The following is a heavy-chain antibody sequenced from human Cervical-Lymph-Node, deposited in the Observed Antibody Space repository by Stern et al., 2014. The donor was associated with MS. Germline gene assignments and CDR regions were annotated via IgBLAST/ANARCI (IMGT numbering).Heavy chain of an antibody. V-gene: IGHV3-15*01. CDR3: TPDYHYYGMDV. J-gene: IGHJ6*02. CDR1: GFTFSNAW. Sequence: EVQLVESGGGLVKPGGSLRLSCAASGFTFSNAWMSWVRQAPGKGLEWVGRIKSKADGGTTDYAAPVKGRFTISRDDSKNTLYLQMNSLKTEDTAVYYCTPDYHYYGMDVWGQGTTVTVSS. CDR2: IKSKADGGTT.